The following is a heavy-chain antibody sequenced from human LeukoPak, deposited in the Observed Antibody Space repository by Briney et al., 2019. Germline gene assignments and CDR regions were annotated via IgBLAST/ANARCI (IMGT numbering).Heavy chain of an antibody. CDR2: INHSGST. J-gene: IGHJ3*02. D-gene: IGHD3-3*01. CDR1: GGSFSGYY. CDR3: ARHLRFLEGHSDAFDI. V-gene: IGHV4-34*01. Sequence: PSETLSLTCAVYGGSFSGYYWSWIRQPPGKGLEWIGEINHSGSTNYNPSLKSRVTISVDTSKNQFSVKLSSVTAADTAVYYCARHLRFLEGHSDAFDIWGQGTMVTVSS.